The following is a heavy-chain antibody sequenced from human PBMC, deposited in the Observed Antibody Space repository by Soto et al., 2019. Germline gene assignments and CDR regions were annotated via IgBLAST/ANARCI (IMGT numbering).Heavy chain of an antibody. Sequence: SETLSLTCTVSGGSIGGSNYFWGWIRQSPGTGLEWLGTIYSSGSTYYNPSLKSRITMSLDTSKHQFSLNLGPVTAADTAVYYCTRRRFGVRGVTTMDVWGPGTTVTLSS. CDR3: TRRRFGVRGVTTMDV. CDR2: IYSSGST. D-gene: IGHD3-10*01. V-gene: IGHV4-39*01. J-gene: IGHJ6*02. CDR1: GGSIGGSNYF.